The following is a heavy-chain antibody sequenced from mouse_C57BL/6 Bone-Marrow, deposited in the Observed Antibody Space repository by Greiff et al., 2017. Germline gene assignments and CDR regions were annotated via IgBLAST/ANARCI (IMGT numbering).Heavy chain of an antibody. V-gene: IGHV14-4*01. CDR3: TTEFFDY. CDR1: GFNIKDDY. CDR2: IVPENGDT. J-gene: IGHJ2*01. Sequence: EVQLQQSGAELVRPGASVKLSCTASGFNIKDDYMHWVKQRPEQGLEWIGWIVPENGDTEYASKFQGKATITADTSSNTAYLQLSSLTSEDTAVYYCTTEFFDYWGQGTTLTVSS.